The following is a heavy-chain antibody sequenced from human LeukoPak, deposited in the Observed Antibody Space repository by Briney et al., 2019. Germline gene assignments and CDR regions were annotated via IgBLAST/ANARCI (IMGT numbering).Heavy chain of an antibody. D-gene: IGHD3-10*01. J-gene: IGHJ4*02. CDR3: ARGMYYYGSGSYLDY. CDR2: LYSGGST. V-gene: IGHV3-53*01. CDR1: GFTVSNNY. Sequence: GGSLRLSCAASGFTVSNNYMNWVRQAPGKGLEWVSVLYSGGSTYYADSVKGRFTISRDNSENTLYLQMNSLRAEDTAVYYCARGMYYYGSGSYLDYWGQGTLVTVSS.